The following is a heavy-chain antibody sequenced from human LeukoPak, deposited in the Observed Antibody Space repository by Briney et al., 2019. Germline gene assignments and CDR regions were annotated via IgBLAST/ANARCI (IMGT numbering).Heavy chain of an antibody. V-gene: IGHV4-59*01. CDR1: GGSISSYY. Sequence: SETLSLTCTVSGGSISSYYWSWIRQPPGKGLEWIAYIDYRGSTTYNPSLKSRVTISVDTSRNQFSLKLSSVTAADTAVYYCARSRSGYSYDHAAFDIWGQGTMVTVSS. J-gene: IGHJ3*02. D-gene: IGHD5-18*01. CDR2: IDYRGST. CDR3: ARSRSGYSYDHAAFDI.